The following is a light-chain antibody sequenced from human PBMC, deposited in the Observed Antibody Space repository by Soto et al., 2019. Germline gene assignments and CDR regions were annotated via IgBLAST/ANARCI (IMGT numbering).Light chain of an antibody. CDR2: GAS. CDR3: QQYNNWPET. J-gene: IGKJ1*01. V-gene: IGKV3-15*01. CDR1: QSVSSR. Sequence: EIVLTQSPVTLSLSPGERATLSCRASQSVSSRLAWYQQKPGQAPRLLIYGASTRATGIPARFSGSGSGTEFTLTISSLQSEDFAVYYCQQYNNWPETFGQGTKGGY.